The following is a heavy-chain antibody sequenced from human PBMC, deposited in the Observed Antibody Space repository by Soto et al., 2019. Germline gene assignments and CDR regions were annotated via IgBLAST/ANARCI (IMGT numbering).Heavy chain of an antibody. Sequence: QVQLVQSGGEVQRPGASVKVSCKTSGYTFSNYGITWVRQAPGQPLEWLGWISLYSDGTNYAQKFQGRVSMTTDASTTAAYIELRLLRSDDTAVYYCARVVPGAKAGFGSRGQGTLITVSS. CDR3: ARVVPGAKAGFGS. CDR1: GYTFSNYG. V-gene: IGHV1-18*01. J-gene: IGHJ5*01. CDR2: ISLYSDGT. D-gene: IGHD2-2*01.